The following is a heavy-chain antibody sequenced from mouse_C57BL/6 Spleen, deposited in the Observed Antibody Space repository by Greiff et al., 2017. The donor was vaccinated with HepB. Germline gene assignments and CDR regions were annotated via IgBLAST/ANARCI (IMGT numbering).Heavy chain of an antibody. V-gene: IGHV1-61*01. J-gene: IGHJ4*01. CDR3: AFLIYYYGSSYAMDY. Sequence: VQLQQPGAELVRPGSSVKLSCKASGYTFTSYWMDWVKQRPGQGLEWIGNIYPSDSETHYNQKFKDKATLTVDKSSSTAYMQLSSLTSEDSAVYYCAFLIYYYGSSYAMDYWGQGTSVTVSS. CDR1: GYTFTSYW. D-gene: IGHD1-1*01. CDR2: IYPSDSET.